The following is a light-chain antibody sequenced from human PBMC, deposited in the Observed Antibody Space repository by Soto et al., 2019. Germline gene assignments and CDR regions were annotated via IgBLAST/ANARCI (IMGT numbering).Light chain of an antibody. CDR3: SSYTSSSNYYL. CDR2: EVS. V-gene: IGLV2-14*01. CDR1: SSDVGGYNY. Sequence: QSVLTQPASVSGSPGQSITISCTGTSSDVGGYNYVSWYQQHPGKAPKLMIYEVSNRPSGVSNRFSGSKSGNTASLTISGLQAEDEADYYCSSYTSSSNYYLFGPGTKVTVL. J-gene: IGLJ1*01.